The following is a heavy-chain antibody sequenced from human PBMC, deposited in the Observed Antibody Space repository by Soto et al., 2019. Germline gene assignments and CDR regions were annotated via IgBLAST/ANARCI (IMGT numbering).Heavy chain of an antibody. D-gene: IGHD2-2*01. CDR1: GFTFSSYG. CDR2: IWYDGSNK. CDR3: AREAGIVLVPAARRVYRLAV. J-gene: IGHJ6*02. V-gene: IGHV3-33*01. Sequence: GGSLRLSCAASGFTFSSYGMHWVRQAPGKGLEWVAVIWYDGSNKYYADSVKGRFTISRDNSKNTLYLQMNSLRAEDTAVYYCAREAGIVLVPAARRVYRLAVWGQGTTVTVSS.